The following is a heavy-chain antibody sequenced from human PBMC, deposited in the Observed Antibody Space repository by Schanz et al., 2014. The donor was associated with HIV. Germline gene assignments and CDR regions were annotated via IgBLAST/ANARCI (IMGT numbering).Heavy chain of an antibody. CDR3: ARDRQWQDY. CDR2: ISYDGSNK. Sequence: QVQLVESGGGVVQPGRSLRLSCAASGFTFSTYGMHWVRQAPGKGLEWVAFISYDGSNKYYADSVKGRFTISRDNSKNTLYLQMTSLRAEDTAVYYCARDRQWQDYWGQGTLVTVSS. V-gene: IGHV3-30*03. CDR1: GFTFSTYG. D-gene: IGHD6-19*01. J-gene: IGHJ4*02.